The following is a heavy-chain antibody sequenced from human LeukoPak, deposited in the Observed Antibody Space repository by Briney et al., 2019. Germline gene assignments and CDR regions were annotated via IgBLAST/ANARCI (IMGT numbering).Heavy chain of an antibody. CDR2: ISAYNGNT. J-gene: IGHJ4*02. V-gene: IGHV1-18*01. CDR1: GYTFTSYG. Sequence: GASVKVSCKASGYTFTSYGISWVRQAPGQGLEWMGWISAYNGNTNYAQKLQGRVTMTTDTSTSTAYMELRSLRSDDTAVYYCARGRREYYGSGSYSNSIDYWGQGTLVAVSS. D-gene: IGHD3-10*01. CDR3: ARGRREYYGSGSYSNSIDY.